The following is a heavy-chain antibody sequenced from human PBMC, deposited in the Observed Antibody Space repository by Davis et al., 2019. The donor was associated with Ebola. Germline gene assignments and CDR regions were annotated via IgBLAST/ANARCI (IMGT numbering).Heavy chain of an antibody. J-gene: IGHJ6*02. V-gene: IGHV3-13*01. CDR1: GFTFSSYD. Sequence: PGGSLRLSCAASGFTFSSYDMHWVRQATGKGLEWVSAIGTAGDTYYPGSVKGRFTISRENAKNSLYLQMNSLRAEDTAVYYCARTPGLVDTAMDVWGQGTTVTVSS. D-gene: IGHD5-18*01. CDR3: ARTPGLVDTAMDV. CDR2: IGTAGDT.